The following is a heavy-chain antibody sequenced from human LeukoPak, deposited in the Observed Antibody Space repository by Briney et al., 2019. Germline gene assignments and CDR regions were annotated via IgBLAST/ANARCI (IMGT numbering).Heavy chain of an antibody. J-gene: IGHJ2*01. V-gene: IGHV4-4*02. Sequence: SETLSLTCAVSGGSISSSNWWSWVRQPPGKGLEWIGEIYHSGSTNYNPSLKSRVTISVDTSKNQFSLKLSSVTAADTAVYYCARPHGSYWYFDLWGRGTLVTVSS. CDR2: IYHSGST. D-gene: IGHD2-15*01. CDR3: ARPHGSYWYFDL. CDR1: GGSISSSNW.